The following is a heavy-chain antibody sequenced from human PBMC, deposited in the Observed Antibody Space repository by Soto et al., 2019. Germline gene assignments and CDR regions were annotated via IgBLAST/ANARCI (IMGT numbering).Heavy chain of an antibody. CDR1: GGCFSGYY. V-gene: IGHV4-34*01. CDR2: INHSGST. Sequence: SETLSLTCAVYGGCFSGYYWSGIRQPPGKGLEWIGEINHSGSTNYNPSLKSRVTIPVDTSKNQFSLKLSSVTAADTAVYYCARGAHSRFDAFDIWGQGPMVTVSS. J-gene: IGHJ3*02. D-gene: IGHD2-21*01. CDR3: ARGAHSRFDAFDI.